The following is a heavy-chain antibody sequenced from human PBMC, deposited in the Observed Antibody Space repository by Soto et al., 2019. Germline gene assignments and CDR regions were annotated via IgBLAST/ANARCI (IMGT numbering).Heavy chain of an antibody. D-gene: IGHD2-21*02. J-gene: IGHJ2*01. CDR3: ARDRRLVVGTAIGDWYFDL. V-gene: IGHV3-33*01. Sequence: QVQLVESGGGVVQPGRSLRLSCAASGFTFSSYGMHWVRQAPGKGLEWVAVIWYDGSNKYYADSVKGRFTISRDNSKNTMYLQKNRQRAEDTVVYYCARDRRLVVGTAIGDWYFDLWGRGTLVTVSS. CDR1: GFTFSSYG. CDR2: IWYDGSNK.